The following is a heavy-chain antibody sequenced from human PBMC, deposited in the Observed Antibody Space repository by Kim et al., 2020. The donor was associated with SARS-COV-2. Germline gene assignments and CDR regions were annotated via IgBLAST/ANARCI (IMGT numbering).Heavy chain of an antibody. CDR1: GFTFSSYA. Sequence: GGSLRLSCAASGFTFSSYAMHWVRQAPGKGLEWVAVISYDGSNTYYADSVKGRFTISRDNSKNTLYLQMNSLRAEDTAVYYCAKDRSGSDYNCLDVWGQGPTVTVSS. CDR2: ISYDGSNT. J-gene: IGHJ6*02. D-gene: IGHD1-26*01. CDR3: AKDRSGSDYNCLDV. V-gene: IGHV3-30*04.